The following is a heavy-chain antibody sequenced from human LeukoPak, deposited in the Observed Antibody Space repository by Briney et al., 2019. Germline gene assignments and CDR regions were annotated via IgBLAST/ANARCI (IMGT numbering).Heavy chain of an antibody. J-gene: IGHJ3*01. CDR3: ARDAPRWRNVFDF. D-gene: IGHD4-23*01. V-gene: IGHV1-18*04. CDR1: GYTFTGYY. CDR2: VSAYNGDT. Sequence: GASVKVSCKASGYTFTGYYMHWVRQAPGQGLEWMGWVSAYNGDTNYAQKFRGRVTMTRDTSTSTAYMELRSLRSDDTAVYYCARDAPRWRNVFDFWGQGTVVSVSS.